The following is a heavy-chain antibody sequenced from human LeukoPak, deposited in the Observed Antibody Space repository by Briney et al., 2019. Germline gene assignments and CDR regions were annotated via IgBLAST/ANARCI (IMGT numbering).Heavy chain of an antibody. Sequence: GGSLRLSCAASGFTFSSYWMHWVRQAPGKGLVWVSRISSDESGTSYADSVRGRFTISRDNAKSTLYLQMNSLRAEDTAIYYCAREGSGRYYFDYWGQGTLVTVSS. CDR1: GFTFSSYW. D-gene: IGHD6-19*01. CDR2: ISSDESGT. V-gene: IGHV3-74*01. J-gene: IGHJ4*02. CDR3: AREGSGRYYFDY.